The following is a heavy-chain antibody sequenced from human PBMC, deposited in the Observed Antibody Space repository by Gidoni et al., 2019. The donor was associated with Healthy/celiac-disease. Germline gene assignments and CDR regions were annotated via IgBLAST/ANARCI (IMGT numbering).Heavy chain of an antibody. J-gene: IGHJ4*02. CDR2: IYYSGST. V-gene: IGHV4-31*03. CDR3: ASRRGSYGGSSDHFFDY. D-gene: IGHD2-15*01. CDR1: GGSISSGDYH. Sequence: QVQLQESGPGLVKPSQTLSRTCPVSGGSISSGDYHWSCIRQHPGKGLEWIGYIYYSGSTYYNPSLKSRVTISVDTSKNQFSLKLSFVTAADAAVYYCASRRGSYGGSSDHFFDYWGQGTLVTVSS.